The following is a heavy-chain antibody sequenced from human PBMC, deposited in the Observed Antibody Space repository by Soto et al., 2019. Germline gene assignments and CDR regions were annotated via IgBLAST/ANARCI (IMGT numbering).Heavy chain of an antibody. Sequence: QVQLQESGPGLVKPPQTLSLTCTVSYGSISNNNYYWSWIRQHPGRGLEWIGQIYYSGSTYYNPSLESRVTMSVDTSYNLFSLKLTSVTAADTAVYDCARVATTVTFDYWGQGPLVTVSS. V-gene: IGHV4-31*03. D-gene: IGHD4-17*01. CDR3: ARVATTVTFDY. J-gene: IGHJ4*02. CDR1: YGSISNNNYY. CDR2: IYYSGST.